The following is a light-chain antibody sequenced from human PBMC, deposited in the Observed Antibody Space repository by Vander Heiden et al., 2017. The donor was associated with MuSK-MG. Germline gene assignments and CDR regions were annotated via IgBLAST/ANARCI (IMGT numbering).Light chain of an antibody. V-gene: IGLV2-14*01. J-gene: IGLJ1*01. Sequence: QSALTQPASVSGSPGQSITISCTGTSSDVGGYNYVSWYQQHPGKAPKVMIYEVSNRPSGVSNRFSGSKSGNTASLTISGLQADDEGFYYCSSYTSSSAAAYVFGTGTKVTVL. CDR1: SSDVGGYNY. CDR2: EVS. CDR3: SSYTSSSAAAYV.